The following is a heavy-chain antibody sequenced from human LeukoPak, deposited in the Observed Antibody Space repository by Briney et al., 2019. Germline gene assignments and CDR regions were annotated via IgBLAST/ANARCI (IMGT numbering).Heavy chain of an antibody. CDR3: AREVRYYYGSGSQYYFDY. V-gene: IGHV3-21*04. Sequence: GGSLRLSCAASGFTFSRYSMNWVRQAPGKGLEWVSSISTSSIYIYYADSVRGRFTISRDNAKNSLYLQMNSLRAEDTAMYYCAREVRYYYGSGSQYYFDYWGQGTLVTVSS. D-gene: IGHD3-10*01. CDR2: ISTSSIYI. J-gene: IGHJ4*02. CDR1: GFTFSRYS.